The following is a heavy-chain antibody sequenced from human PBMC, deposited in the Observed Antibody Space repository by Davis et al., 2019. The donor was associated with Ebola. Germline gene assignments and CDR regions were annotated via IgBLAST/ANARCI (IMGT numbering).Heavy chain of an antibody. CDR1: GYTFTNYD. V-gene: IGHV1-8*01. Sequence: AASVKVSCKASGYTFTNYDINWVRQATGQGLEWMGWMNPNSGNTGYAQKFQGRVTMTRNASISTAYMELSSLRSEDTALYYCTTPGGQDSGYDVFDIWGQGTMVTVSS. J-gene: IGHJ3*02. CDR3: TTPGGQDSGYDVFDI. CDR2: MNPNSGNT. D-gene: IGHD5-12*01.